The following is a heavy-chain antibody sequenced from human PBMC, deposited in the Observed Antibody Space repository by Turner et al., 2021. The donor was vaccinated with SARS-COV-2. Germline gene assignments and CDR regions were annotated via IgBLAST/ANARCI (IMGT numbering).Heavy chain of an antibody. D-gene: IGHD2-15*01. CDR3: ARGRGGGGSSNNWFDP. J-gene: IGHJ5*02. V-gene: IGHV4-39*01. CDR1: GGSISSSSYY. CDR2: IYYSGST. Sequence: QLQLQESGPGLVKPSETLSLTCTVSGGSISSSSYYWGWIRHPPGKGLEWIGSIYYSGSTYYNPSLKSRVTISVDTSKNQFSLKLSSVTAADTAVYYCARGRGGGGSSNNWFDPWGQGTLVIVSS.